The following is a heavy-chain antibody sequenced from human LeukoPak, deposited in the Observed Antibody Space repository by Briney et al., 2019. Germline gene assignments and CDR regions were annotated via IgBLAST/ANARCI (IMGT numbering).Heavy chain of an antibody. D-gene: IGHD6-19*01. J-gene: IGHJ4*02. V-gene: IGHV5-51*01. CDR2: IYPGDSDT. CDR3: ARQAGYSSGWFADY. Sequence: GESLKIPCKGSGYSFTSYWIGWVRQMPGKGLEWMGIIYPGDSDTRYSPSFQGQVTISADKYTNTAYLQWSSLKDSDTAMYYCARQAGYSSGWFADYWGQGTLVTVSS. CDR1: GYSFTSYW.